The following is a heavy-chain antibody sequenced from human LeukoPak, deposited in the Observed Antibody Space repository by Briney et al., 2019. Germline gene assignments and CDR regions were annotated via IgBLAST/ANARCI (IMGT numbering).Heavy chain of an antibody. CDR1: GFTFNNYA. CDR2: ISGSGGST. V-gene: IGHV3-23*01. Sequence: GGSLRLSCAASGFTFNNYAMSWVRQAPGKGLEWVSAISGSGGSTYYADSVKGRFTISRDNAKNSLYLQMNSLRAEDTAVYYCARGNQLWPKDYYYYMDVWGKGTTVTVSS. CDR3: ARGNQLWPKDYYYYMDV. J-gene: IGHJ6*03. D-gene: IGHD5-18*01.